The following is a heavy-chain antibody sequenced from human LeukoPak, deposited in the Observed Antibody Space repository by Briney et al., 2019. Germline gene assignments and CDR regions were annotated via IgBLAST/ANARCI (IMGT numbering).Heavy chain of an antibody. CDR1: GFSVSSNY. J-gene: IGHJ4*02. CDR3: AREAGLYDSSGYYLDY. D-gene: IGHD3-22*01. V-gene: IGHV3-66*01. CDR2: IYSGGST. Sequence: GGSPRLSCVVSGFSVSSNYMSWVRQAPGKGLEWVSVIYSGGSTYYADSVKGRFTISRDNSKNTLYLQMNSLRAEDTAVYHCAREAGLYDSSGYYLDYWGQGTLDTVSS.